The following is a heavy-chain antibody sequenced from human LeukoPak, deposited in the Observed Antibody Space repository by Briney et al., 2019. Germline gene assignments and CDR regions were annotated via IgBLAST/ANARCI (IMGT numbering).Heavy chain of an antibody. D-gene: IGHD3-3*01. CDR1: GGSISDYY. CDR2: IYYSGST. Sequence: SETLSLTCTVSGGSISDYYWNWLRQPPGKGLEWIGYIYYSGSTTYNPSLKSRVTMSVDTAKNQFSLKLRSVTAADTAVYYCARGDFCSKSNCYLRPMDVWGKGTTVTVSS. CDR3: ARGDFCSKSNCYLRPMDV. J-gene: IGHJ6*03. V-gene: IGHV4-59*01.